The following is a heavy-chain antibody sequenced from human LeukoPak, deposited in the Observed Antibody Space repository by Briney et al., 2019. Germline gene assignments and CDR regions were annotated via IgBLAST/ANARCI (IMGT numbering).Heavy chain of an antibody. D-gene: IGHD5-12*01. J-gene: IGHJ4*02. V-gene: IGHV3-30*02. CDR1: GFTFSDCS. Sequence: GGSLRLSCAASGFTFSDCSMHWVRLAPGKGLEWVAFIRYDGIGKSYADSVKGRFTVSRDNSKNTLFLQMNSLRTEDTAVYYRAKEPGSTGAYDTWGQGTLVTVSS. CDR2: IRYDGIGK. CDR3: AKEPGSTGAYDT.